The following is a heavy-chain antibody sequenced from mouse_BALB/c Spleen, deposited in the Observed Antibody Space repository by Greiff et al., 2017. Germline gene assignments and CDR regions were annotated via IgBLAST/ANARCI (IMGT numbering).Heavy chain of an antibody. CDR3: ARVYGSSPYYYAMDY. CDR1: GFNIKDTY. Sequence: VQLQQSGAELVKPGASVKLSCTASGFNIKDTYMHWVKQRPEQGLEWIGRIDPANGNTKYDPKFQGKATITADTSSNTAYLQLSSLTSEDTAVYYCARVYGSSPYYYAMDYWGQGTSVTVSS. J-gene: IGHJ4*01. V-gene: IGHV14-3*02. D-gene: IGHD1-1*01. CDR2: IDPANGNT.